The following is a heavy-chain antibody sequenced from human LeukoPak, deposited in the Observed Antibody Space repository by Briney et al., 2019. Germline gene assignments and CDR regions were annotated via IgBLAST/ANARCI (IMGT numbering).Heavy chain of an antibody. CDR2: ISYDGSNK. D-gene: IGHD3-22*01. CDR1: GFTFSSYG. CDR3: ARVPLGSSGYSPRSYYYMDI. Sequence: PGGSLRLSCAASGFTFSSYGMHWVRQAPGKGLEWVAVISYDGSNKFYADSVKGRFTISRDNSKNTLSLQMNSLRAEDTAVYYCARVPLGSSGYSPRSYYYMDIWGKGTTVTVSS. J-gene: IGHJ6*03. V-gene: IGHV3-30*03.